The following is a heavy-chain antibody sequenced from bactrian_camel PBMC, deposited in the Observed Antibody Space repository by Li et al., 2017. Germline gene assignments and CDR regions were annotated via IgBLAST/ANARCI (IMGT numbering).Heavy chain of an antibody. CDR3: ATERRIDYGGRLLNEYNY. V-gene: IGHV3S1*01. D-gene: IGHD5*01. CDR2: ISSGGGTI. CDR1: GFTFKVYW. J-gene: IGHJ4*01. Sequence: QLVESGGGLVQPGGSLRLSCVASGFTFKVYWMYWIRQAPGKGLEWVSTISSGGGTIDYSNSVKGRFTVSRDDVKNTAYLQMNSLKSEDTALYYCATERRIDYGGRLLNEYNYWGQGTQVTVS.